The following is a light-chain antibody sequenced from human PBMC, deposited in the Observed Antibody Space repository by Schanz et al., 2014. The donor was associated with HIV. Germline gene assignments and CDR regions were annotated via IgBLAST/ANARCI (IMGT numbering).Light chain of an antibody. Sequence: QSVLTQPPSASGTPGQRVTISCTGSRSNIGAGYDVHWYQHLPGTAPKLLIYGSTNRPSGVPDRFSGSKSGTSASLVISGLLSEDEADYFCATWDISLNGPVFGGGTKLTVL. CDR2: GST. J-gene: IGLJ2*01. CDR3: ATWDISLNGPV. CDR1: RSNIGAGYD. V-gene: IGLV1-40*01.